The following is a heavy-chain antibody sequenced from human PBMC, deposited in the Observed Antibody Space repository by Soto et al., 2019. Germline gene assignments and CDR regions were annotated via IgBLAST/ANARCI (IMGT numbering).Heavy chain of an antibody. CDR1: GGSINSYW. J-gene: IGHJ4*02. CDR2: VYSSGTT. CDR3: ARDIASYAYGEGY. D-gene: IGHD2-21*01. Sequence: LSLTCTVSGGSINSYWWSWIRQPAGKGLEWIGRVYSSGTTDYNPSLNSRATMSVETSKNQFSLKLSSVTAADTAVYYCARDIASYAYGEGYWGQGIQVTVSS. V-gene: IGHV4-4*07.